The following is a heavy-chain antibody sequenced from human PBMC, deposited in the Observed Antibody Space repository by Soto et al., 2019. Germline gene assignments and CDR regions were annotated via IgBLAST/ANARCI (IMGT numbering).Heavy chain of an antibody. CDR3: ARAGIYGNYGDYYYYGMDV. J-gene: IGHJ6*02. V-gene: IGHV4-30-4*08. CDR2: IYYSGST. CDR1: GGSISSYY. Sequence: PSETLSLTCTVSGGSISSYYWSWIRQPPGKGLEWIGYIYYSGSTYYNPSLKSRVTISVDTSKNQFSLKLSSVTAADTAVYYCARAGIYGNYGDYYYYGMDVWGQGTTVTVSS. D-gene: IGHD4-17*01.